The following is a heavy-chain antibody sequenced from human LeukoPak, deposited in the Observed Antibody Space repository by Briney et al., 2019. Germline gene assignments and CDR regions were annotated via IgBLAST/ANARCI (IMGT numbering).Heavy chain of an antibody. CDR3: ARDEQGIFCSGGSCYPSYYYYYGMDV. CDR2: ISAYNGNT. V-gene: IGHV1-18*01. J-gene: IGHJ6*02. D-gene: IGHD2-15*01. Sequence: VASVKVSCKASGYTFTSYGISWVRQAPGQGLEWMGWISAYNGNTNYAQKLQGRVTMTTDTSTSTAYMELRSPRSDDTAVYYCARDEQGIFCSGGSCYPSYYYYYGMDVWGQGTTVTVSS. CDR1: GYTFTSYG.